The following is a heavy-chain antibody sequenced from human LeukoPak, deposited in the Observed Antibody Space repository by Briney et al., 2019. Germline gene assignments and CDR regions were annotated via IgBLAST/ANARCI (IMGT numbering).Heavy chain of an antibody. D-gene: IGHD2-2*01. CDR1: GGSISSGGYY. V-gene: IGHV4-30-2*01. CDR3: ATQDIVVVPAAIKHGAFDI. CDR2: IYHSGST. J-gene: IGHJ3*02. Sequence: SETLSLTCTVSGGSISSGGYYWSWIRQPPGKGLKWIGYIYHSGSTYYNPSLKSRVTISVDRSKNQFSLKLSSVTAADTAVYYCATQDIVVVPAAIKHGAFDIWGQGTMVTVSS.